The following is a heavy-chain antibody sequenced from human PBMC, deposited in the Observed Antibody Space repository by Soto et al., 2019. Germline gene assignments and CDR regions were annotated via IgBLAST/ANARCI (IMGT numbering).Heavy chain of an antibody. V-gene: IGHV3-23*01. J-gene: IGHJ4*02. CDR3: AKGPSSYYYDSSGYQAY. CDR1: GFTFSSYA. CDR2: ISGSGGST. D-gene: IGHD3-22*01. Sequence: GGSLRLSCAASGFTFSSYAMSWVRQAPGKGLEWVSAISGSGGSTYYADSVKGRFTISRDNSKNTLYLQMNSLRAEDTAVYYCAKGPSSYYYDSSGYQAYWGQGTLVTVSS.